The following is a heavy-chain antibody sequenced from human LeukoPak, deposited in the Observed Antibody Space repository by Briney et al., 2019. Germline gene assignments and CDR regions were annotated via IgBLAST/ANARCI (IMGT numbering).Heavy chain of an antibody. Sequence: ASVKVSCTASGYTFTSYDINWVRQATGQGLEWMGWMNPNSGNTGFAQRFQGRVTMTRDTSISTAYMELSSLRSEDTAVYYCTRGYGSRNWFDPWGQGTLVTVSS. CDR2: MNPNSGNT. V-gene: IGHV1-8*01. D-gene: IGHD3-10*01. CDR1: GYTFTSYD. J-gene: IGHJ5*02. CDR3: TRGYGSRNWFDP.